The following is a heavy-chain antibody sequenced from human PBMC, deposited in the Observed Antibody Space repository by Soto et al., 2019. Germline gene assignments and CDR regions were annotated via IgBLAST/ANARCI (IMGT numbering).Heavy chain of an antibody. J-gene: IGHJ4*02. Sequence: SETLSLTCTGSGGSISSYYWSWIRQPPGKGLEWIGYIYYSGSTNYNPSLKSRVTISVDTSKNQFSLKLSSVTAADTAVYYCARVSRGYYYDSSGYIDYWGQGTLVTVSS. V-gene: IGHV4-59*01. CDR2: IYYSGST. CDR3: ARVSRGYYYDSSGYIDY. D-gene: IGHD3-22*01. CDR1: GGSISSYY.